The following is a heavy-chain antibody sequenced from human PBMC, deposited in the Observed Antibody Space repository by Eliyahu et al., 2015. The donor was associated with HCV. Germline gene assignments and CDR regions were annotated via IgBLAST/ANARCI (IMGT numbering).Heavy chain of an antibody. Sequence: QVQLQESXPGLVKPSETLSLTXPVXGGSITTXYWSWIRQPPGKELEWIGYIHYSGSTNYNPSLKSRVTISIDTSKNQFSLNLTSVTAADTAIYYCASGGGGIAVTGTGGWFDPWGQGTLVTVSS. D-gene: IGHD6-19*01. V-gene: IGHV4-59*01. CDR3: ASGGGGIAVTGTGGWFDP. CDR2: IHYSGST. CDR1: GGSITTXY. J-gene: IGHJ5*02.